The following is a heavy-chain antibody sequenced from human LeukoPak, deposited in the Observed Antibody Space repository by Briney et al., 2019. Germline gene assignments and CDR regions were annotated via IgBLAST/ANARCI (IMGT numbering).Heavy chain of an antibody. D-gene: IGHD5-18*01. V-gene: IGHV1-2*02. CDR1: GYTFTGYY. Sequence: ASVKVSCKTSGYTFTGYYMHWVRQAPGQGLEWMGWINPNGGGTFYAQKFQGRVTLTRDTSISTAYMELSRLRSDDTAVYYCARVRPNSAMVHFDYWGQGTLLTVSS. J-gene: IGHJ4*02. CDR2: INPNGGGT. CDR3: ARVRPNSAMVHFDY.